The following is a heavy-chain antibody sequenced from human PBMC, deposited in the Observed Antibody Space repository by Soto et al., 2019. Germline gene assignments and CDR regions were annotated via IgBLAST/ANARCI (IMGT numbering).Heavy chain of an antibody. J-gene: IGHJ4*02. CDR1: GGSFSGYY. D-gene: IGHD3-3*01. CDR2: INHSGST. V-gene: IGHV4-34*01. Sequence: PSETLSLTCAVYGGSFSGYYWSWIRQPPGKGLEWIGEINHSGSTNYNPSLKSRVTISVDTSKNQFSLRSDDTAVYYCAAWDYDFWSGYPRTFDYWGQGTLVTVSS. CDR3: AAWDYDFWSGYPRTFDY.